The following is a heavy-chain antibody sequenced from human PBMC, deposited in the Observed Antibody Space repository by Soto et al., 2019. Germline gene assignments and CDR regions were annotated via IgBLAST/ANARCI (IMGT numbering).Heavy chain of an antibody. CDR3: ARDEAPSERGFSGFGH. Sequence: QVQLEESGGGAVQPGTSLRLSCAASGFTVNTFVMHWVRQAPGKGLEWVAVIWYEGSNTYYAESVKGRFNISRDKSKNTLYLQMGSLRAEDTAVYYCARDEAPSERGFSGFGHWGQGTLVTVSS. V-gene: IGHV3-33*01. D-gene: IGHD5-12*01. CDR2: IWYEGSNT. J-gene: IGHJ4*02. CDR1: GFTVNTFV.